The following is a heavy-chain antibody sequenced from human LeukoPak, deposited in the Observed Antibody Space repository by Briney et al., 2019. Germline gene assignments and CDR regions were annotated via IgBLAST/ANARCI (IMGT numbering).Heavy chain of an antibody. CDR3: AKHNWVGYSGYYHTDV. CDR2: IRYEGSNK. Sequence: PGGCMSLSCAVSGLTFSSYCTHCVSQAAGKGLGWVAFIRYEGSNKYYADSGKGRFTVSRDNCKHTLYLQMNSVSAEDTAVYVCAKHNWVGYSGYYHTDVWGKGTTVTVSS. J-gene: IGHJ6*03. D-gene: IGHD1-20*01. V-gene: IGHV3-30*02. CDR1: GLTFSSYC.